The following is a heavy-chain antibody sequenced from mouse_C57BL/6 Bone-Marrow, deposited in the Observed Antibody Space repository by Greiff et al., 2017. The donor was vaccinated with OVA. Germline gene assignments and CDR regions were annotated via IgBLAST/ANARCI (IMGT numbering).Heavy chain of an antibody. D-gene: IGHD1-1*01. Sequence: VQLQQSGPELVKPGASVKIPCKASGYTFTDYNMDWVKQSHGKSLEWIGDINPNNGGTIYNQKFKGKATLTVDKSSSTAYMELRSLTSEDTAVYYCARRVITTVVATKYFDVWGTGTTVTVSS. V-gene: IGHV1-18*01. CDR2: INPNNGGT. CDR3: ARRVITTVVATKYFDV. CDR1: GYTFTDYN. J-gene: IGHJ1*03.